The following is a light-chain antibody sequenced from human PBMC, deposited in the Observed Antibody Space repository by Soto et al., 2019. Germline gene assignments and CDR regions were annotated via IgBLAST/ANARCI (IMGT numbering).Light chain of an antibody. CDR1: QSVRSN. Sequence: EIVMTQSPATLSVSPGERATLSCRASQSVRSNLAWYQQKPGQAPRLLIYGASTRATGIPARFSGSGSGTEFTITISSLQSADFAAYYCQQYNNWPQTFGQGTKVEIK. CDR2: GAS. CDR3: QQYNNWPQT. J-gene: IGKJ1*01. V-gene: IGKV3-15*01.